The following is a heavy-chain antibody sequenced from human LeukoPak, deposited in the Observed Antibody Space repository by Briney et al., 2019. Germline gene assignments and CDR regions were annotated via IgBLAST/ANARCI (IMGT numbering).Heavy chain of an antibody. CDR2: IHYTGTT. CDR3: ARAGNSFQTGYYFDY. D-gene: IGHD2-15*01. V-gene: IGHV4-59*08. Sequence: PSETLSLTCAAHVGSFSGYYWSWIRQPPGQGLEWIGYIHYTGTTYYDPSLKSRVSISLETSKNQFSLKMSSVTAADTAVYYCARAGNSFQTGYYFDYWGQGVLVTVSS. CDR1: VGSFSGYY. J-gene: IGHJ4*02.